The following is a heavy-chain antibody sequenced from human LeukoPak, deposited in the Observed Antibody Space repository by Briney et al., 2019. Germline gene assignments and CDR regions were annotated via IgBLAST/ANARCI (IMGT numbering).Heavy chain of an antibody. CDR1: SGSLSSCY. D-gene: IGHD4/OR15-4a*01. CDR2: INHSGST. Sequence: SSETLSLTCAVYSGSLSSCYWNWIRQPPGKGLEWIGEINHSGSTNYNPSLKSRVTISVDTSMNHFSLRLSSVTAADTAVYYCVRHDGRGGATMGAFDSWGQGSLVTVSS. J-gene: IGHJ5*01. CDR3: VRHDGRGGATMGAFDS. V-gene: IGHV4-34*01.